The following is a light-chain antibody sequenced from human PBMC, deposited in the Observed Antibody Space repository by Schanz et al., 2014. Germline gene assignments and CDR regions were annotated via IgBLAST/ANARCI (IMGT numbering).Light chain of an antibody. CDR2: GAS. V-gene: IGKV3-20*01. Sequence: ETVMTQSPATLSVSPGERATLSCRASQSVSTKLAWYQQKPGQPPRLLIYGASNRATGIPDRFSGSGSGTDFTLTISRLEPEDFAVYYCQHYSSSPLTFGGGTRVEMK. CDR3: QHYSSSPLT. CDR1: QSVSTK. J-gene: IGKJ4*01.